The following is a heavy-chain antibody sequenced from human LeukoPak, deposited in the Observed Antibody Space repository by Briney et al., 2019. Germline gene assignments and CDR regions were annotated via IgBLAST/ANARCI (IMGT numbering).Heavy chain of an antibody. D-gene: IGHD3-22*01. CDR1: RYTLTGYY. J-gene: IGHJ4*02. V-gene: IGHV1-2*02. Sequence: ASVKVSCKASRYTLTGYYVHWVRQAPGPRREGMGWIKPNSSGTNYAQKFQGRVTMTRDTSISTAYMELSRLRSDDTAGYYCARDYYDSSGSRSYWGQGTLVTVSS. CDR3: ARDYYDSSGSRSY. CDR2: IKPNSSGT.